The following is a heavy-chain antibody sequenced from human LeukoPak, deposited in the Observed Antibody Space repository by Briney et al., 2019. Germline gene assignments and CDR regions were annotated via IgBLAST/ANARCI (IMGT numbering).Heavy chain of an antibody. V-gene: IGHV4-39*01. CDR2: IYYSGST. CDR3: ATNYYDSSGYYYPYDY. D-gene: IGHD3-22*01. Sequence: SETLSLTCTVSGGSISSSSYYWGWIRQPPGKGLEWIGSIYYSGSTYYNPSLKSRVTISVDTSKNQFSLKLSSVTAADTAVYYCATNYYDSSGYYYPYDYWGQGTLVTVSS. CDR1: GGSISSSSYY. J-gene: IGHJ4*02.